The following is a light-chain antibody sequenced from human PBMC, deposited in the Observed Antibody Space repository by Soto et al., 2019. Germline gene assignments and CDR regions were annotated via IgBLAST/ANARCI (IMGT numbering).Light chain of an antibody. CDR1: QSVSSSY. Sequence: EIVLTQSPGTLSLSPGVRATLSCRASQSVSSSYLAWYQQKPGQAPRLLIYGASSRATGIPDRFSGSGSGTDFTLTFSRLEPEDFAVYYCQQYGSSPTFGQGTKVEIK. CDR2: GAS. CDR3: QQYGSSPT. J-gene: IGKJ1*01. V-gene: IGKV3-20*01.